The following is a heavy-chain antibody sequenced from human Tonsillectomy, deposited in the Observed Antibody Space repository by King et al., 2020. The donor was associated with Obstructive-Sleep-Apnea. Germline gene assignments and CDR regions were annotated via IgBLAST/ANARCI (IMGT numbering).Heavy chain of an antibody. J-gene: IGHJ3*02. CDR1: GFTFSSYS. D-gene: IGHD3-22*01. Sequence: VQLVESGGGLVQPGGSLRLSCAASGFTFSSYSMNWVRQAPGKGLEWVSYISSSSSTIYYADSVKGRFTISRDNAKNSLYLQMNSLRAEDTAVYYCARDFWYYYDSSGYLSDAFDIWGQGTMVTVSS. CDR3: ARDFWYYYDSSGYLSDAFDI. CDR2: ISSSSSTI. V-gene: IGHV3-48*04.